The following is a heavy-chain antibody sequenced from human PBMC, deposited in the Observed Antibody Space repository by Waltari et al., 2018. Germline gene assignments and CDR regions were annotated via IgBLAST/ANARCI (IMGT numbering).Heavy chain of an antibody. Sequence: QVQLQQWGAGLLRPSETLSLTCAVNGGSLSRTFWRWFRQAPGKGLEWIAEINYGGSANANPSLESRVTISVDTAKNQIFLKMNSVTAADTGLYYCAKQLVDVWDGLGGFDVWGQGTMITVSS. D-gene: IGHD3-16*01. CDR3: AKQLVDVWDGLGGFDV. CDR2: INYGGSA. J-gene: IGHJ3*01. V-gene: IGHV4-34*01. CDR1: GGSLSRTF.